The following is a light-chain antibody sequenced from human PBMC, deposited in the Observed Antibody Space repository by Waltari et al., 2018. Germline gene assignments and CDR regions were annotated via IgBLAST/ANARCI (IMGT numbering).Light chain of an antibody. J-gene: IGKJ1*01. V-gene: IGKV2-30*02. Sequence: DAVLTQSPLSLPVTLGQPASISCRSSQSLVHRDGNTYLSWFQQRPGQSPRLLSHQVSNRGSGVPDRFSGSGSGTEFTLKISSVEAEDVGVYYCMQGTHWPPWTFGQGTKVEIK. CDR2: QVS. CDR3: MQGTHWPPWT. CDR1: QSLVHRDGNTY.